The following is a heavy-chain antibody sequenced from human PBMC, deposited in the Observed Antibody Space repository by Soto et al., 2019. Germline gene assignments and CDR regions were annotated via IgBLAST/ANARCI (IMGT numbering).Heavy chain of an antibody. V-gene: IGHV3-7*01. J-gene: IGHJ4*02. D-gene: IGHD2-2*01. Sequence: GGSLRLSCAASGFTFSSYWMSWVRQAPGKGLEWVANIKQDGSEKYYVDSVKGRFTISRDNAKNSLYLQMNSLRAEDTAVCYCARDIVVVPAAPDYWGQGTLVTVSS. CDR3: ARDIVVVPAAPDY. CDR2: IKQDGSEK. CDR1: GFTFSSYW.